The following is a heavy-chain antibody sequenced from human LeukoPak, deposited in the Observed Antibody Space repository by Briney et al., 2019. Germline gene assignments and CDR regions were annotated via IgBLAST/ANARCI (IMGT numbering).Heavy chain of an antibody. Sequence: QPGRSLRLSCAASGFTFSSYAMHWVRQAPGKGLEWVAVISYDGSNKYYADFVKGRFTISRDNSKNTLYLQMNSLRAEDTAVYYCARAPTGIAVADWGYYFDYWGQGTLVTVSS. V-gene: IGHV3-30-3*01. D-gene: IGHD6-19*01. CDR3: ARAPTGIAVADWGYYFDY. J-gene: IGHJ4*02. CDR2: ISYDGSNK. CDR1: GFTFSSYA.